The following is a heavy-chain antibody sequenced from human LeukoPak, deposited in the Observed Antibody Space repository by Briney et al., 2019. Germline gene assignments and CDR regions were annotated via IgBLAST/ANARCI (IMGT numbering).Heavy chain of an antibody. V-gene: IGHV4-59*12. J-gene: IGHJ6*03. Sequence: SETLSLTCTVSGGSINSYYWSWIRQPPGKGLEWIGYIYYSGNTNYNPSLKSRVTISVDTSKSQFSLKLSSVTAADTAVYYCAREALIEGFYYYMDVWGKGTTVTVSS. CDR1: GGSINSYY. D-gene: IGHD3-22*01. CDR3: AREALIEGFYYYMDV. CDR2: IYYSGNT.